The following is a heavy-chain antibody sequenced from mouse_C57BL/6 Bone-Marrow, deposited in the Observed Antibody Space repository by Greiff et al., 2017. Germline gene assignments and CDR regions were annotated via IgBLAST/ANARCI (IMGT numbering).Heavy chain of an antibody. CDR1: GYTFTDYY. J-gene: IGHJ3*01. D-gene: IGHD1-1*01. Sequence: EVQLQQSGPVLVKPGASVKMSCKASGYTFTDYYMNWVKQSPGKSLAWIGVINPYNGGTSYNQKFKGKATLTVDKSSSTAYMELNSLTSEDSAVYYCAREYCCGSSYGFADWGQGTLVTVSA. V-gene: IGHV1-19*01. CDR3: AREYCCGSSYGFAD. CDR2: INPYNGGT.